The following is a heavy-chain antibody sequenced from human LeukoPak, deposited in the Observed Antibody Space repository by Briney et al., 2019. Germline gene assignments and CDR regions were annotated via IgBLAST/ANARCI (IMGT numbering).Heavy chain of an antibody. D-gene: IGHD3-16*02. Sequence: PGGSLRLSCAASGFIFSNYYMDWVRQAPGKGLEWVGRIRNKANSHTTEYAASVKGRFTISRDDSKNSLYLQMNSLKTEDTAVYYCAVLSSSLYDDDHWGQGTLVTVSS. V-gene: IGHV3-72*01. CDR3: AVLSSSLYDDDH. J-gene: IGHJ4*02. CDR1: GFIFSNYY. CDR2: IRNKANSHTT.